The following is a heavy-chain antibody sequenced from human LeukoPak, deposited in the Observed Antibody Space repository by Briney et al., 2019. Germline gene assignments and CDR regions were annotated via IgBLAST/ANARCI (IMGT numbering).Heavy chain of an antibody. Sequence: SETLSLTCTVSGGSVSSGSYYWSWIRQPPGKGLEWIGYIYYSGTTNYNPSLNSRVTISVDTSKNQFSLDLTSVTAADTAVYYCATRWFLNGEPYWGQGTLVTVSS. D-gene: IGHD3-22*01. J-gene: IGHJ4*02. CDR2: IYYSGTT. CDR1: GGSVSSGSYY. V-gene: IGHV4-61*01. CDR3: ATRWFLNGEPY.